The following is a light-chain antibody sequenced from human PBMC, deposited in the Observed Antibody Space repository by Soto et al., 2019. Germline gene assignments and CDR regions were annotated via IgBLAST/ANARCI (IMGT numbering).Light chain of an antibody. CDR3: CSYAGGATYV. Sequence: LTQPHSVSESPGKTVTISCTGTISDVGTYNLVSWFQQHPGKAPKLMIFEVSERPSGVSNRFSGSKSGNAASLTISGLQAEDEADYYCCSYAGGATYVFGTGTKLNVL. CDR1: ISDVGTYNL. V-gene: IGLV2-23*02. J-gene: IGLJ1*01. CDR2: EVS.